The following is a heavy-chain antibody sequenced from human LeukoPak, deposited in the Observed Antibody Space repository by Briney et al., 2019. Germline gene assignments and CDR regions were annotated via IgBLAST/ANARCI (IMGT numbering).Heavy chain of an antibody. CDR2: ISGSGDRT. CDR1: GFTFSSYA. D-gene: IGHD1-26*01. V-gene: IGHV3-23*01. Sequence: GALRLSCAASGFTFSSYAMSWVRQAPGRGLEWVSGISGSGDRTSYADSVKGRFTISRDNSKTTLYLQINSLRAEDTALYYCAKDSKSGSYWDYFDYWGQGTLVTVSS. CDR3: AKDSKSGSYWDYFDY. J-gene: IGHJ4*02.